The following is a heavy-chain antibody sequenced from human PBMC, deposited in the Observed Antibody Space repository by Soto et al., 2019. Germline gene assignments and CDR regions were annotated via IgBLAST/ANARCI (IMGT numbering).Heavy chain of an antibody. CDR2: INPSGGNT. CDR1: GYTYTDYY. D-gene: IGHD6-19*01. CDR3: ARVQTYSSSWYHFDY. Sequence: GASVKLSCKESGYTYTDYYMHWVRQAPGQGLEWMGIINPSGGNTKYAQKFQGRVTMTRDTSTSTVYMELNSLRSEDTAVYYCARVQTYSSSWYHFDYWGQGTLVTVSS. V-gene: IGHV1-46*01. J-gene: IGHJ4*02.